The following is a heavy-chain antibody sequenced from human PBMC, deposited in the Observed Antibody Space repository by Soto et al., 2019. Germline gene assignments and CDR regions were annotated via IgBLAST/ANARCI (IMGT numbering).Heavy chain of an antibody. D-gene: IGHD3-22*01. CDR2: INPGGGYT. CDR1: GYTFTHYY. J-gene: IGHJ4*02. CDR3: GREYFDSRGTPPGD. V-gene: IGHV1-46*01. Sequence: QVQLVQSGAEVKKPGASVKVSCKTSGYTFTHYYMHWVRLAPGQGLEWMGVINPGGGYTTYAQKFQGRVTMTRETSTSTVYMELSSLKSEETAVYYCGREYFDSRGTPPGDWGQGTLVTVSS.